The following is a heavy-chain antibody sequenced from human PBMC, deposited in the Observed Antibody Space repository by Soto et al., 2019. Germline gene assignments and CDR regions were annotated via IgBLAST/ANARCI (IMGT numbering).Heavy chain of an antibody. CDR1: GFTVSNTY. J-gene: IGHJ5*02. CDR2: IYTAGGT. D-gene: IGHD2-2*01. Sequence: EVQLVETGGGLIQPGGSLRLSFAASGFTVSNTYMTWVRQPPGKGLECVSVIYTAGGTNYADSVKGRFIISRDNSKNTLSLHMNSLSAEDTAVYYCARALPVANGGFDPWGQGTLVTVSS. V-gene: IGHV3-53*02. CDR3: ARALPVANGGFDP.